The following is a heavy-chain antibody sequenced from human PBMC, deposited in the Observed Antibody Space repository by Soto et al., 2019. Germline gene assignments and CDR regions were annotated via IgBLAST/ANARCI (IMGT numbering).Heavy chain of an antibody. CDR2: MNPNSGNT. D-gene: IGHD5-12*01. CDR1: GYTFTSYD. J-gene: IGHJ5*02. Sequence: QVQLVQSGAEVKKPGASVKVSCKASGYTFTSYDINWVRQATGQGLEWMGWMNPNSGNTGYAQKFQGRVTMTRNTSRSTAYMELSSLRSEGTAVYYCARAGYSGYGGGLDLGPWGQGTLVTVSS. V-gene: IGHV1-8*01. CDR3: ARAGYSGYGGGLDLGP.